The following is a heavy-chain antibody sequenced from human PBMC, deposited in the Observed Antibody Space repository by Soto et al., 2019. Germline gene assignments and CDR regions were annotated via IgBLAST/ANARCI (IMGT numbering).Heavy chain of an antibody. CDR2: IYYSGST. CDR3: ARQTYYYGSGGSRVGYYYYGMDV. Sequence: SETLSLTCTVSGGSISSYYWSWIRQPPGKGLEWIGYIYYSGSTNYNPSLKSRVTISVDTSKNQFSLKLSSVTAADTAVYYCARQTYYYGSGGSRVGYYYYGMDVWGQGTTVTVSS. J-gene: IGHJ6*02. D-gene: IGHD3-10*01. CDR1: GGSISSYY. V-gene: IGHV4-59*08.